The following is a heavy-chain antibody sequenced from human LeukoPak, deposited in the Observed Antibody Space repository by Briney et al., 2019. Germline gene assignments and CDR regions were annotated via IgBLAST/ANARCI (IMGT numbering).Heavy chain of an antibody. J-gene: IGHJ3*02. CDR2: IYYSGST. CDR3: ARLTKRNDAFTI. D-gene: IGHD1-14*01. Sequence: SETLSLTCSVSGDSINSYYWSWVRQPPGKGLEWIGYIYYSGSTNYNPSLKSRLTISVDTSKNQFSLKLTSVTTADTAVYYCARLTKRNDAFTIWGQGTMVTVSS. CDR1: GDSINSYY. V-gene: IGHV4-59*01.